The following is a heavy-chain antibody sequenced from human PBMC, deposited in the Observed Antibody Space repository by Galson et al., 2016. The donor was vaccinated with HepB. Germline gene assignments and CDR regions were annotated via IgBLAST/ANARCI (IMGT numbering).Heavy chain of an antibody. CDR1: GFTFSSFS. Sequence: SLRLSCAASGFTFSSFSMNWVRQAPGKGLEWVSYISSSSGVLSYADSVKGRFTISRDNAKNSLYLQMNSLRDEDTAVYYCARDLHSGAYTFDYWGQGTLVTVSS. V-gene: IGHV3-48*02. CDR2: ISSSSGVL. D-gene: IGHD1-26*01. CDR3: ARDLHSGAYTFDY. J-gene: IGHJ4*02.